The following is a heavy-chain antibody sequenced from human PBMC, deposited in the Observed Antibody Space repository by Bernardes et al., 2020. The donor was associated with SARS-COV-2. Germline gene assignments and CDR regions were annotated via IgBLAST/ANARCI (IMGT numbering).Heavy chain of an antibody. CDR2: INADGSST. J-gene: IGHJ4*02. V-gene: IGHV3-74*01. Sequence: GGSLRLSCAASGFTFRSHWMHWVRQPPGKGLVWVSRINADGSSTNYADSVKGRFTISRDNAKNTLYLQMNSLRDDDTAVYYCASQYTSGWYVNFDYWGQGTVVTVSS. D-gene: IGHD6-19*01. CDR3: ASQYTSGWYVNFDY. CDR1: GFTFRSHW.